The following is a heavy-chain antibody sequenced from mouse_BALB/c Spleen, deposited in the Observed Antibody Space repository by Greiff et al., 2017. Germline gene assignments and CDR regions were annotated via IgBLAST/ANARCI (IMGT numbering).Heavy chain of an antibody. CDR3: ARYYGNYFDY. CDR2: ISTYNGNT. J-gene: IGHJ2*01. Sequence: VQLQQPGAELVKPGASVKLSCKASGYTFTSYWMHWVKQSHAKSLEWIGVISTYNGNTNYNQKFKGKATMTVDKSSSTAYMELARLTSEDSAIYYCARYYGNYFDYWGQGTTLTVSS. V-gene: IGHV1S137*01. D-gene: IGHD2-1*01. CDR1: GYTFTSYW.